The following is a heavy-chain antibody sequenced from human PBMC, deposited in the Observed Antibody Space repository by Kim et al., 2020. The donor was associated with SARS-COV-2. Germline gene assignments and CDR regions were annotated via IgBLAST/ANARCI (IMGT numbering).Heavy chain of an antibody. CDR2: ISSSGSSS. V-gene: IGHV3-48*03. Sequence: GGSLRLSCAASGFTFSSYEMNWVRQAPGKGLEWVSYISSSGSSSYDADSVKGRFTNYRDNANISLYLQMNSVRAEDTAVYYCARDEVATTHYYGMDVWGQGTTVSVSS. D-gene: IGHD5-12*01. CDR1: GFTFSSYE. J-gene: IGHJ6*02. CDR3: ARDEVATTHYYGMDV.